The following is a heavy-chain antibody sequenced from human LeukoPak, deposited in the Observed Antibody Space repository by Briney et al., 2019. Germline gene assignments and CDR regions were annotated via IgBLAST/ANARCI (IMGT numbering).Heavy chain of an antibody. D-gene: IGHD3-3*01. J-gene: IGHJ4*02. CDR1: GFTFSNYG. Sequence: GGSLRLSCAASGFTFSNYGMHWVRQAPGKGLEWVAIISYDGSNKYYADSVKGRFTISRDNSKNTLFLQMNSLRAEDTAVYYCAKSVVYYDFWSLPYDYWGQGTLVTVSS. CDR2: ISYDGSNK. V-gene: IGHV3-30*18. CDR3: AKSVVYYDFWSLPYDY.